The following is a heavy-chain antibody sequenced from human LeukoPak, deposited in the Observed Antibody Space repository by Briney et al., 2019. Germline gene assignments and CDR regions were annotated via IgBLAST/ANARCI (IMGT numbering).Heavy chain of an antibody. CDR2: INYSGST. J-gene: IGHJ4*02. Sequence: SETLSLTCTVSGGSISSSDYYWAWIRQPPGKGLEWIGSINYSGSTYYNPSLKSRVTISVDTSKNQFSLKLSSVTAADTAVYYCARVDPRGDYGVDYWGQGTLVTVSS. V-gene: IGHV4-39*01. CDR1: GGSISSSDYY. CDR3: ARVDPRGDYGVDY. D-gene: IGHD4-17*01.